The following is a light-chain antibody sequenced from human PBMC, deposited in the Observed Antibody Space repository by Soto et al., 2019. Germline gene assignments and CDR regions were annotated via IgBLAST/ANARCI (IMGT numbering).Light chain of an antibody. CDR2: DAS. J-gene: IGKJ4*01. Sequence: EIVLTQSPATLSLSPGERATLSCRASQSVSILLAWYQQRPGQAPRLLIHDASNRASGVPARFSGSGSGTDFTLSISGLEPEDFAIYYCQQRSNWPPTFSGGTKVEIK. V-gene: IGKV3-11*01. CDR1: QSVSIL. CDR3: QQRSNWPPT.